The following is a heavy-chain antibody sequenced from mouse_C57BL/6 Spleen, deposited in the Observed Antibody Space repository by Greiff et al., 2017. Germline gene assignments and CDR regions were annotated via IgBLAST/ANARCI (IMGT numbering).Heavy chain of an antibody. Sequence: QVQLQQSGAELVRPGASVTLSCKASGYTFTDYEMHWVKQTPVHGLEWIGAIDPETGGTAYNQKFKGKAILTADKSSSTAYVELRSLTSEDSAVYYCTRKGYSNWYDYAMDYWGQGTSVTVSS. D-gene: IGHD2-5*01. CDR3: TRKGYSNWYDYAMDY. V-gene: IGHV1-15*01. J-gene: IGHJ4*01. CDR2: IDPETGGT. CDR1: GYTFTDYE.